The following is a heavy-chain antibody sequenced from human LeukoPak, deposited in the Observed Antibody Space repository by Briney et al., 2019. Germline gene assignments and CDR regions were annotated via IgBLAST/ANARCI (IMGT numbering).Heavy chain of an antibody. CDR1: GFTFNTYS. CDR2: ISSSASYM. V-gene: IGHV3-21*01. J-gene: IGHJ6*02. CDR3: ARVSCSGSACYPYYYYAMDV. D-gene: IGHD2-15*01. Sequence: GGSLRLSCAASGFTFNTYSMNWVRQAPGKGLEWISSISSSASYMYYGDSLKGRFTISRDNARNSLYLQMNSLRAEDTAVFYRARVSCSGSACYPYYYYAMDVWGQGTTVTVSS.